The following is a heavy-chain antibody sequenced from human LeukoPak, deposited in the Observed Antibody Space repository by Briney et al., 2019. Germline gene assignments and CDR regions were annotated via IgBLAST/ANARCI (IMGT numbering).Heavy chain of an antibody. J-gene: IGHJ4*02. CDR1: GFPSSSYW. CDR3: ARSEE. CDR2: IKQDGSET. V-gene: IGHV3-7*05. Sequence: TGGSLRLSCAASGFPSSSYWMTWVRQAPGKGLEWVANIKQDGSETYYVDSVKGRFTISRDNAKTSLYLQMNSLRVEDTAVYYCARSEEWDQGTLVTVSS.